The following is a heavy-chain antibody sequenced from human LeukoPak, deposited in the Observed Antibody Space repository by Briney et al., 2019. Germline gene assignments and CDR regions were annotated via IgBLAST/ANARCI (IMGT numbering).Heavy chain of an antibody. D-gene: IGHD4-17*01. CDR3: ARITVTLGFDY. V-gene: IGHV4-4*07. J-gene: IGHJ4*02. CDR2: IYMSGTT. Sequence: SETLSLTCTVSGGSICNYYWSWIQQPAGKGLEWIGHIYMSGTTNYNPSLKSRVTMSVDTSKNQFSLKLTSVTAADTAVYYCARITVTLGFDYWGQGTLVTVSS. CDR1: GGSICNYY.